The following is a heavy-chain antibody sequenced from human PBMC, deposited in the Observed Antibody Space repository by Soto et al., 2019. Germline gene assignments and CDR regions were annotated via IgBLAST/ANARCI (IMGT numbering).Heavy chain of an antibody. D-gene: IGHD3-22*01. J-gene: IGHJ4*02. V-gene: IGHV2-26*01. CDR3: ARIEYYGDDGYYRCYFDY. CDR2: IFSNDEK. Sequence: QVTLKESGPVLVKPTEPLTLTCSVSGFSLSNARMAVSWIRQPPGKALEWLAHIFSNDEKSYSASLKSRLTISKDTSKSQVVLTMTNMDPVDTATYYCARIEYYGDDGYYRCYFDYWGQGTLVTVSS. CDR1: GFSLSNARMA.